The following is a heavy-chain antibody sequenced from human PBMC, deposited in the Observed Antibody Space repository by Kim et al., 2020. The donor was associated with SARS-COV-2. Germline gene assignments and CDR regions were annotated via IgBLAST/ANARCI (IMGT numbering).Heavy chain of an antibody. D-gene: IGHD3-10*01. CDR3: AKWVLLWFGELLKPPLGTDMDV. CDR1: GFTFSSYA. V-gene: IGHV3-23*01. CDR2: ISGSGGST. Sequence: GGSLRLSCAASGFTFSSYAMSWVRQAPGKGLEWVSAISGSGGSTYYADSVKGRFTISRDNSKNTLYLQMNSLRAEDTAVYYCAKWVLLWFGELLKPPLGTDMDVWGQGTTVTVSS. J-gene: IGHJ6*02.